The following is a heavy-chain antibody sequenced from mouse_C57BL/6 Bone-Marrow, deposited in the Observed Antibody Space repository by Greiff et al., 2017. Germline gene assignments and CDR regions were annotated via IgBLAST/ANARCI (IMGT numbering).Heavy chain of an antibody. V-gene: IGHV14-2*01. CDR2: IDPEDGDT. Sequence: VQLQQSGAELVKPGASVKLSCTASGFNIKDYYMHWVKQRTEQGLEWIGRIDPEDGDTTYPQKFKGKGTITADTSSNSAYLQLGSLTSEDTAVYYCARDWGAYWGQGTTLTVS. CDR3: ARDWGAY. CDR1: GFNIKDYY. J-gene: IGHJ2*01. D-gene: IGHD4-1*01.